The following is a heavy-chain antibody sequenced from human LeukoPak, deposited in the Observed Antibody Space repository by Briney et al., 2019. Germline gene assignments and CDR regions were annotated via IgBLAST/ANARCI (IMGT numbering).Heavy chain of an antibody. V-gene: IGHV4-34*01. CDR1: GGSFSGYY. CDR2: INHSGST. Sequence: SETLSLTCAVYGGSFSGYYWSWIRQPPGKGLEWIGEINHSGSTNYNPSLKSRVTISVDTSKNQFPLKLSSVTAADTAVYYCARGLEINDFWSGYYGLNYYGMDVWGQGTTVTVSS. CDR3: ARGLEINDFWSGYYGLNYYGMDV. J-gene: IGHJ6*02. D-gene: IGHD3-3*01.